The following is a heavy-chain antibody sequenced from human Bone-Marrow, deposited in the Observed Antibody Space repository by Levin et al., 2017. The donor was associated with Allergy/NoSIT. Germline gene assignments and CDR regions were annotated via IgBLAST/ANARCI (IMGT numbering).Heavy chain of an antibody. D-gene: IGHD6-13*01. CDR2: ISYDGSNK. J-gene: IGHJ4*02. CDR3: ARVSGSGIAAHALFDY. CDR1: GFTFSSYA. Sequence: GGSLRLSCAASGFTFSSYAMHWVRQAPGKGLEWVAVISYDGSNKYYADSVKGRFTISRDNSKNTLYLQMNSLRAEDTAVYYCARVSGSGIAAHALFDYWGQGTLVTVSS. V-gene: IGHV3-30-3*01.